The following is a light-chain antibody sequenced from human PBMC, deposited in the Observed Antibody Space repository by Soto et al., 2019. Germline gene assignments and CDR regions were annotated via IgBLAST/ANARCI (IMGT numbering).Light chain of an antibody. Sequence: QSVLTKPPSVCGSPGQRVTISCTGSSSNIGAGYDVHWYQQLPGTAPKLLIYGNSNRPSGVPDRFSGSKSGTSASLAITGLQAEDEADYYCQSYDSSLSGYVFGTGTKVTVL. CDR1: SSNIGAGYD. CDR2: GNS. J-gene: IGLJ1*01. V-gene: IGLV1-40*01. CDR3: QSYDSSLSGYV.